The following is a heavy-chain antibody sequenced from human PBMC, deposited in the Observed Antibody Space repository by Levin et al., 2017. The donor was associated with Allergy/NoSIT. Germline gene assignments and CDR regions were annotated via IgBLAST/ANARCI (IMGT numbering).Heavy chain of an antibody. V-gene: IGHV3-33*01. Sequence: GESLKISCVASGFSFSSYGIHWVRQAPGKGLEWVAFIWHDGSQKFYVDSVKGRFTISRDNSRNTLFLQMNSLRAEDTAVYHCARIPVSPTQWEVLGDAFDVWGQGTIVTVSS. CDR1: GFSFSSYG. J-gene: IGHJ3*01. CDR3: ARIPVSPTQWEVLGDAFDV. D-gene: IGHD1-26*01. CDR2: IWHDGSQK.